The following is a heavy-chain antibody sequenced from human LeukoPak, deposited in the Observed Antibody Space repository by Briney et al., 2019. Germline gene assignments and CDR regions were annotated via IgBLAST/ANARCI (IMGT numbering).Heavy chain of an antibody. CDR3: ASGGDCLFDD. Sequence: PSETLSLTCTVSGGSISSYYWSWIRQPPGKGLECIGYIYYSGTTNYNPSLKSRVTISVDTSKNQFSLKLRSVTAADTAVYYCASGGDCLFDDWGQGTLVSVSS. J-gene: IGHJ4*02. D-gene: IGHD2-21*02. CDR1: GGSISSYY. V-gene: IGHV4-59*01. CDR2: IYYSGTT.